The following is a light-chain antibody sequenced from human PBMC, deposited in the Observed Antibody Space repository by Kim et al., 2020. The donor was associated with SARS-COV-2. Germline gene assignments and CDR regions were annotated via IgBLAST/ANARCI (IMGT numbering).Light chain of an antibody. CDR1: QGISSY. J-gene: IGKJ1*01. CDR2: DEY. CDR3: QQYDSHPLT. V-gene: IGKV1-8*01. Sequence: ASTGDRVTITWRASQGISSYLDWYQQKPGKAPNLLIYDEYTLQSGVPSRFSGSGSGTDFTLTISCLQSEDFATYYCQQYDSHPLTFGQGTQVEIK.